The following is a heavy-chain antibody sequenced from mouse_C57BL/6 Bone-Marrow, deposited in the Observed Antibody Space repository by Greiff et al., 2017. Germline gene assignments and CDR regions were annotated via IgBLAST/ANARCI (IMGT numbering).Heavy chain of an antibody. V-gene: IGHV1-59*01. CDR2: IDPSDSYT. CDR3: ARRVTTVVANYAMDY. CDR1: GYTFTSYW. J-gene: IGHJ4*01. D-gene: IGHD1-1*01. Sequence: VKLQQSGAELVRPGTSVKLSCKASGYTFTSYWMHWVKQRPGQGLEWIGVIDPSDSYTNYNQKFKGKATLTVDTSSSTAYMQLSSLTSEDSAVYYCARRVTTVVANYAMDYWGQGTSVTVSS.